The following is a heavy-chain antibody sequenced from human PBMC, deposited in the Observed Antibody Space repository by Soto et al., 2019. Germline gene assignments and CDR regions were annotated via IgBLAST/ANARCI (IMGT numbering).Heavy chain of an antibody. D-gene: IGHD6-19*01. V-gene: IGHV3-48*02. Sequence: WWSXRVSCAASGGSCISYSMNWFRHAPGKGLECVSYISSSSSTIYYADSAKGRFTISRDNAKNSLYLQMNSLRDEDTDVYYCARDKGGVAGTTLHCLDTWGPGTLV. CDR1: GGSCISYS. CDR2: ISSSSSTI. J-gene: IGHJ5*02. CDR3: ARDKGGVAGTTLHCLDT.